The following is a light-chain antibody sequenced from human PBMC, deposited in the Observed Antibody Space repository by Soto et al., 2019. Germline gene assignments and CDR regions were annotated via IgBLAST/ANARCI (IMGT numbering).Light chain of an antibody. Sequence: DIQMTQSPPTLSASVGDRVTITCRASQSISSYLNWYQQKPGKAPKLLIYAASSLQSGVPSRLSGSGSGTDFTLTISSLQPEDFATYYCQQSYSTPPTFGQGTKVDIK. CDR1: QSISSY. CDR2: AAS. V-gene: IGKV1-39*01. CDR3: QQSYSTPPT. J-gene: IGKJ1*01.